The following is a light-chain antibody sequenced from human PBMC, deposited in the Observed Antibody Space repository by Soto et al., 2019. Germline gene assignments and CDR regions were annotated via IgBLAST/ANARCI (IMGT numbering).Light chain of an antibody. Sequence: DIQMTQSPFSLSASVGDRVIITCRASQSISSYLSWYQQKPGKAPNLLIYGASNLQSGVPSRFSGSGSGTEVTLTLSRLQRENFATYYCQQSYNTVTFGPGTKVDIK. J-gene: IGKJ3*01. CDR1: QSISSY. V-gene: IGKV1-39*01. CDR3: QQSYNTVT. CDR2: GAS.